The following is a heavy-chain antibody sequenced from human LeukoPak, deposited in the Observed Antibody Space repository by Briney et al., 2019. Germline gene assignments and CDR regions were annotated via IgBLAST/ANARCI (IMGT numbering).Heavy chain of an antibody. V-gene: IGHV4-34*01. CDR1: GGSFSGYY. CDR3: ARERQRWLQRGRSYFDY. J-gene: IGHJ4*02. Sequence: NPSETLSLTCAVYGGSFSGYYWSWIRQPPGKGLEWIGEINHSGSTNYNPSLKSRVTISVDTSKNQFSLKLSSVTAADTAVYYCARERQRWLQRGRSYFDYWGQGTLVTVSS. CDR2: INHSGST. D-gene: IGHD5-24*01.